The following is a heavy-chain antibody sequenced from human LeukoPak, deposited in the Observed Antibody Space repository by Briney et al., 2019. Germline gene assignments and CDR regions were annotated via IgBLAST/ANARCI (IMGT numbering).Heavy chain of an antibody. CDR1: GGSISYYY. CDR3: ARVSGGPYDY. J-gene: IGHJ4*02. V-gene: IGHV4-59*01. CDR2: IYYSGST. Sequence: SETMSLTGTAAGGSISYYYWSWSRLPAGGGLGWTGFIYYSGSTNYNPSLKSRVTISVDTSKNQFSLKLSSVTAADTAVYYCARVSGGPYDYWGQGTLVTVSS. D-gene: IGHD6-19*01.